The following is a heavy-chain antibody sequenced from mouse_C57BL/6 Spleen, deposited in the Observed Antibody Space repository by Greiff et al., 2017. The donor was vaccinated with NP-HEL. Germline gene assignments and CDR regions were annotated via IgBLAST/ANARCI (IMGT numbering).Heavy chain of an antibody. CDR1: GYTFTSYW. CDR2: IDPSDSYT. V-gene: IGHV1-69*01. CDR3: ARFYYGNYGGFAY. D-gene: IGHD2-1*01. Sequence: VQLQQPGAELVMPGASVKLSCKASGYTFTSYWMHWVKQRPGQGLEWIGEIDPSDSYTNYNQKFKGKSNLTVDKSSSTAYMQLSSLTSEDSAVYYCARFYYGNYGGFAYWGQGTLVTVSA. J-gene: IGHJ3*01.